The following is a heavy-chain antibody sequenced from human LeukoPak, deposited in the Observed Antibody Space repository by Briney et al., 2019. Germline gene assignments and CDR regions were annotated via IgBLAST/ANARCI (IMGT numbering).Heavy chain of an antibody. D-gene: IGHD3-22*01. J-gene: IGHJ3*02. CDR3: AKSAYDSSGYYFLADAFDI. CDR1: GFTFSSYA. CDR2: ISGSGGST. Sequence: GGSLRLSCAASGFTFSSYAMSWVRQAPGKGLEWVSAISGSGGSTYYADSVKGRFTISRDNSKSTLYLQMNSLRAEDTAVYYCAKSAYDSSGYYFLADAFDIWGQGTMVTVSS. V-gene: IGHV3-23*01.